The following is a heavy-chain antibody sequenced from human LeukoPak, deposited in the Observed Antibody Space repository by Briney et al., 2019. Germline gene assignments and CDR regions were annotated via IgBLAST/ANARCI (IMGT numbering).Heavy chain of an antibody. CDR1: GYTFTGYY. CDR2: INPNSGGT. J-gene: IGHJ4*02. CDR3: ARGVLRYFDWLFPFDY. V-gene: IGHV1-2*02. D-gene: IGHD3-9*01. Sequence: ASVKVSCKASGYTFTGYYMHWVRQAPGQGLEWMGWINPNSGGTNYAQKFQGRVTMTRDTSISTAYMELSRLRSDDTAVYYCARGVLRYFDWLFPFDYWGQGTLVTVSS.